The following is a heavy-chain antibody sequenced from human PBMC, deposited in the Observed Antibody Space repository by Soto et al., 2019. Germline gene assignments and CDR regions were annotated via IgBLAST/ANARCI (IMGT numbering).Heavy chain of an antibody. Sequence: SETLCLTYTVSGDSIAGSSYYWGWIRQPPGKGLECIGNIYYDGNTYYNPSLKSRVTISLDTSKNQFSLTLNSVTATDTAVYYCARSTIAPRLFMYPFDSWGQGTLVTVSS. D-gene: IGHD6-6*01. CDR2: IYYDGNT. J-gene: IGHJ4*02. CDR1: GDSIAGSSYY. V-gene: IGHV4-39*01. CDR3: ARSTIAPRLFMYPFDS.